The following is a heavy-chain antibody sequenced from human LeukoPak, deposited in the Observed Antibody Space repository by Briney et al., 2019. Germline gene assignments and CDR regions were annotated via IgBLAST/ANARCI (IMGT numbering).Heavy chain of an antibody. D-gene: IGHD6-19*01. J-gene: IGHJ4*02. CDR2: INPSGGST. Sequence: ASVKVSCKASGYTFTSYYMHWVRQAPGQGLEWMGIINPSGGSTSYAQKFQGRVTMTRDTSTSTVYMELSSLRSEDTAVYYCARDQRPSGWYRGDFDYWGQGTLVTVSS. CDR3: ARDQRPSGWYRGDFDY. CDR1: GYTFTSYY. V-gene: IGHV1-46*01.